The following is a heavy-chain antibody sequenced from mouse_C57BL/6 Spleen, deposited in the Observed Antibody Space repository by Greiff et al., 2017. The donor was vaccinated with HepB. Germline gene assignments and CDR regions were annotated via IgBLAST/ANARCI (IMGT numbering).Heavy chain of an antibody. CDR1: GYTFTSYW. Sequence: VQLQQPGAELVKPGASVKLSCKASGYTFTSYWMHWVKQRPGQGLEWIGMIHPNSGSTNYNEKFKSKATLTVDKSSSTAYMQLSSLTSEDSAVYYCARFGTTVVATPFAYWGQGTLVTVSA. J-gene: IGHJ3*01. D-gene: IGHD1-1*01. CDR3: ARFGTTVVATPFAY. V-gene: IGHV1-64*01. CDR2: IHPNSGST.